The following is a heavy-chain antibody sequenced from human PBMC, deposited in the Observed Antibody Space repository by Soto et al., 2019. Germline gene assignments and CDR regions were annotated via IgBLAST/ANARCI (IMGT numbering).Heavy chain of an antibody. J-gene: IGHJ4*02. V-gene: IGHV3-23*01. CDR2: ITGNGLNS. D-gene: IGHD6-19*01. Sequence: EVQVLQSGGGLVQPGGSLRLSCAASGFTFHSHPMSWVRLAPGKVLEWISVITGNGLNSYYANSEKGRCTISRDNSNNTVYLQMNGLGAEDTAVYYCTKAFISVAALDYWGQGTLVTVSS. CDR1: GFTFHSHP. CDR3: TKAFISVAALDY.